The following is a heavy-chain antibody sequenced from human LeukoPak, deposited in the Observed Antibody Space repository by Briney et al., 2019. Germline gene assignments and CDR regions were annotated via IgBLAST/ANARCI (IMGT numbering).Heavy chain of an antibody. D-gene: IGHD1-26*01. V-gene: IGHV4-59*04. Sequence: SETLSLTCTVSGGSISSYYWSWIRQPPGKGLEWIGEINHSGSTYYNPSLKSRVTISVDTSKNQFSLKLSSVTAADTAVYYCAVHLSGSYSDADYWGQGTLVTVSS. CDR3: AVHLSGSYSDADY. CDR2: INHSGST. CDR1: GGSISSYY. J-gene: IGHJ4*02.